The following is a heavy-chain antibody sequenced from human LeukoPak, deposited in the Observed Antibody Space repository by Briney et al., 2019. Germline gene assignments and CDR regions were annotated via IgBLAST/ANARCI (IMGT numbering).Heavy chain of an antibody. CDR2: IIPILGIA. CDR1: GGTFSSYA. J-gene: IGHJ3*02. CDR3: ARDRELLGGDDAFDI. V-gene: IGHV1-69*04. D-gene: IGHD1-26*01. Sequence: SVKVSCKASGGTFSSYAISWVRQAPGQGLEWMGRIIPILGIANYAQKFQGRVTITADKSTSTAYMELSSLRSEDTAVYYCARDRELLGGDDAFDIWGQGTMVTVSS.